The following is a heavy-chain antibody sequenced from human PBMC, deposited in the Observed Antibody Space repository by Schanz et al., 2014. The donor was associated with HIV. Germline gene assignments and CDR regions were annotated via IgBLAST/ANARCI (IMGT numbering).Heavy chain of an antibody. Sequence: QVQLVQSGAEVKKPGASVRVSCKASGYSFTSSFIHWVRQAPGQGLEWMGLIMPKFGTENYAQKYQGRVTLTADATTAYMDLSSLKFEDTAVYYCVRVANYDGDDYYQRSHFDLWGQGTLVTVSS. CDR3: VRVANYDGDDYYQRSHFDL. J-gene: IGHJ4*02. V-gene: IGHV1-69*01. D-gene: IGHD3-22*01. CDR1: GYSFTSSF. CDR2: IMPKFGTE.